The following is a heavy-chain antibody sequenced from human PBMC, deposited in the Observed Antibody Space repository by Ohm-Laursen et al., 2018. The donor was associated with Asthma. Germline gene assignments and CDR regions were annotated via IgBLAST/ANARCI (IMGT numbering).Heavy chain of an antibody. D-gene: IGHD6-19*01. V-gene: IGHV1-69*13. J-gene: IGHJ4*02. CDR1: GGTFTNYV. CDR2: INSVFATT. Sequence: AASVKVSCKSSGGTFTNYVIGWVRQAPGQGLEWMGGINSVFATTDYGQKFRGRVTITADESTATVYMELRSLRSDDTAVYYCARVAKKFGIAVAATGYWGQGTLVTVSS. CDR3: ARVAKKFGIAVAATGY.